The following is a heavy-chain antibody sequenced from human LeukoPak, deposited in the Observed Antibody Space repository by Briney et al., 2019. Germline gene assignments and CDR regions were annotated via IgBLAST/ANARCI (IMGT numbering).Heavy chain of an antibody. CDR2: IIPIFGTA. CDR3: ARGFPNVNKYYDILTGYPYYFDY. Sequence: GSSVKVSCKASGGTFSSYAISWVRQASGQGLEWMGGIIPIFGTANYAQKFQGRVTITADEPTSTAYMELSSLRSEDTAVYYCARGFPNVNKYYDILTGYPYYFDYWGQGTLVTVSS. D-gene: IGHD3-9*01. J-gene: IGHJ4*02. V-gene: IGHV1-69*01. CDR1: GGTFSSYA.